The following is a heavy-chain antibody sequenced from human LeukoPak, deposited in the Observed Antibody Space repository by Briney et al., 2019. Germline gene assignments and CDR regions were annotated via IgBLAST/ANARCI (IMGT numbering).Heavy chain of an antibody. CDR1: GYSFTSYW. D-gene: IGHD3-3*01. V-gene: IGHV5-51*01. CDR2: IYPGDSDT. Sequence: GESLKISCKGSGYSFTSYWIGWVRQMPGKGLEWMGIIYPGDSDTRYSPSFQGQVTISAGKSISTAYLQWSSLKASDTAMYYCARLQYDFWSGYYYYFDYWGQGTLVTVSS. CDR3: ARLQYDFWSGYYYYFDY. J-gene: IGHJ4*02.